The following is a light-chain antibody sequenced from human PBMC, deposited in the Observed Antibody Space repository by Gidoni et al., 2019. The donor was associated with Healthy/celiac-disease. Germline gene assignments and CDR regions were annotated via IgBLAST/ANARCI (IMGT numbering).Light chain of an antibody. CDR2: DAS. CDR3: QQFNNYPSLT. CDR1: QGISSA. J-gene: IGKJ4*01. Sequence: ASQLTQSPSSLSASVGDRVTITCRASQGISSALAWYQQKPGKAPKLLIYDASSLESGVPSRFSGSGSGTDFTLTISSLQPEDFATYYCQQFNNYPSLTFGGGTKVEIK. V-gene: IGKV1D-13*01.